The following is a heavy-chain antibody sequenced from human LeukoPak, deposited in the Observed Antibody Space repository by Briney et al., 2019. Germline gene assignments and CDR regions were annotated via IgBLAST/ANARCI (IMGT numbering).Heavy chain of an antibody. CDR1: GFSLRDYS. V-gene: IGHV3-21*01. J-gene: IGHJ4*02. CDR2: ISSSSRYT. CDR3: ARDEARGYDFRPQDH. D-gene: IGHD3-3*01. Sequence: GGSLRLSCAASGFSLRDYSMDWVRQAPGKGLEWVSSISSSSRYTFYVDTVKGRFTISRDNAKNSLYLQMNSLRVEDTAVYYCARDEARGYDFRPQDHWGQGTLVSVSS.